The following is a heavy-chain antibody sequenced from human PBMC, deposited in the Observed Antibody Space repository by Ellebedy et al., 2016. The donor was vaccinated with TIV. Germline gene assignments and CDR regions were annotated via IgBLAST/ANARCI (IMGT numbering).Heavy chain of an antibody. CDR3: AKSRNGRATAGDN. J-gene: IGHJ4*02. CDR2: ISDSSGST. CDR1: GFTFYNYA. V-gene: IGHV3-23*01. D-gene: IGHD1-26*01. Sequence: GESLKISXAASGFTFYNYAMSWVRQAPGRGLEWVSAISDSSGSTYYADSVKGRFTISRDNFKNTLNLQMHSLRVEDTAVYYCAKSRNGRATAGDNWGQGTLVTVSS.